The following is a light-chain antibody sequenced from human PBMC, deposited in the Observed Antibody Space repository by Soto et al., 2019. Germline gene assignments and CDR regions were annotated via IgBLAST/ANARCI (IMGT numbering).Light chain of an antibody. J-gene: IGKJ4*01. CDR2: GAS. CDR1: QSVSSN. V-gene: IGKV3-15*01. Sequence: EIVMTQSPATLSVPPGERATLSCRASQSVSSNLAWYQQKPCQAPRLLIYGASTRATGIPARFSGSGSGTEFTLTISSLQSEDFAVYYCQQYYNWPLTFGGGNKVEIK. CDR3: QQYYNWPLT.